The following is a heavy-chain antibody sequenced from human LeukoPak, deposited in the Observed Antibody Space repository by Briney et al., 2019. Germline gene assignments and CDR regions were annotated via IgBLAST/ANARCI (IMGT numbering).Heavy chain of an antibody. D-gene: IGHD3-16*01. CDR2: IYGGGSTTYNPSP. J-gene: IGHJ4*02. Sequence: PSETLSLTCIVSGGSISSYFWNWIRQPAGKGLEWIGKIYGGGSTTYNPSPNYNPSLKSRVTMSMDTSNNGFSLSLTSVTAADTAVYYCARDLGWGSPVAYWGQGILVTVSS. V-gene: IGHV4-4*07. CDR1: GGSISSYF. CDR3: ARDLGWGSPVAY.